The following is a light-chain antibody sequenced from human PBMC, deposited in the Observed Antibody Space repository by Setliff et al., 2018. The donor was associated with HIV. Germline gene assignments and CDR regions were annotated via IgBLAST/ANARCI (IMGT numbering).Light chain of an antibody. CDR1: NIGSKS. CDR3: QVWDSSSDHDG. J-gene: IGLJ1*01. V-gene: IGLV3-21*04. CDR2: NDS. Sequence: YELTQPSSVSVAPGKTASITCGGNNIGSKSVHWYQQKPGQAPVLVIYNDSDRPSGIPERRSGSNSGTTATLTISRVEAGDEADYYCQVWDSSSDHDGSGTGTKVTVL.